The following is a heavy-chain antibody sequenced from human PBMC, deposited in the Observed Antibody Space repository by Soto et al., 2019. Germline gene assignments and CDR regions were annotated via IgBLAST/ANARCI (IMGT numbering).Heavy chain of an antibody. V-gene: IGHV1-69*06. J-gene: IGHJ4*02. CDR3: ARALAYCSSTSCYGGRGFDY. CDR2: IIPIFGTA. CDR1: GGTFSSYA. D-gene: IGHD2-2*01. Sequence: SVKVSCKASGGTFSSYAISWVRQAPGQGLEWMGGIIPIFGTANYAQKFQGRVTITADKSTSTAYMELSSLRSEDTAVYYCARALAYCSSTSCYGGRGFDYWGQGTLVTVSS.